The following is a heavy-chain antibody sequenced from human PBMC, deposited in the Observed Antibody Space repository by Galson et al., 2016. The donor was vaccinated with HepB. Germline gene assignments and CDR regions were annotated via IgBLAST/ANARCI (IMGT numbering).Heavy chain of an antibody. J-gene: IGHJ4*02. D-gene: IGHD2-2*02. V-gene: IGHV3-23*01. CDR3: TKRCMSNSCYNAEDF. Sequence: SLRLSCAASGFTFTNNVMSWVRQAPGKGLEWVSTIAGDGATFYGASVKGRFTISRDDSTSTLYLRMDSLRVEDTATYHCTKRCMSNSCYNAEDFWGQGTRGTVSP. CDR1: GFTFTNNV. CDR2: IAGDGAT.